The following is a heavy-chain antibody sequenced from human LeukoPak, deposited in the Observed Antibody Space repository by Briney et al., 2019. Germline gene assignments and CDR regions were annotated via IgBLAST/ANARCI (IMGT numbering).Heavy chain of an antibody. CDR2: IHYTGST. V-gene: IGHV4-59*01. D-gene: IGHD3-10*01. J-gene: IGHJ5*02. CDR3: ARGGYYGSGNDFRFDP. CDR1: GGSISSYY. Sequence: PSETLSLTCTVSGGSISSYYWSWIRQSPGKGLECIGCIHYTGSTNYNPSLKSRVTISVETSKNQFSLKLKSETAADTAVYYCARGGYYGSGNDFRFDPWGQGTLVTVSS.